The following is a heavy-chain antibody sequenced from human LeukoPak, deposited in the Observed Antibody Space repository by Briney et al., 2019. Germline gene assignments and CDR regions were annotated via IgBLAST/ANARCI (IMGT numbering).Heavy chain of an antibody. CDR2: ISSSGSTI. CDR3: ARITYKTGRGAAAADV. D-gene: IGHD6-13*01. CDR1: GFTFSSYE. V-gene: IGHV3-48*03. Sequence: GGSLRLSCAASGFTFSSYEMNWARQAPGKGLEWVSYISSSGSTIYYADSVKGRFTISRDNAKNSLYLQMNSLRAEDTAVYYCARITYKTGRGAAAADVWGQGTTVTVSS. J-gene: IGHJ6*02.